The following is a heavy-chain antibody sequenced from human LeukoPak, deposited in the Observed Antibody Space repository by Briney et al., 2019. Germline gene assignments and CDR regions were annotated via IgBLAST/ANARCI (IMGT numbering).Heavy chain of an antibody. CDR2: IGSSSSPI. V-gene: IGHV3-48*02. J-gene: IGHJ4*02. Sequence: GGSLRLSCAASGFTFSTYSLNWVRQAPGKGLEWLSYIGSSSSPIYYADSVKGRFTISRDNAKNSLYLQMNGLRDDDTAVYYCARSRRADIVVVVADFWGQGTLVTVSS. CDR3: ARSRRADIVVVVADF. CDR1: GFTFSTYS. D-gene: IGHD2-15*01.